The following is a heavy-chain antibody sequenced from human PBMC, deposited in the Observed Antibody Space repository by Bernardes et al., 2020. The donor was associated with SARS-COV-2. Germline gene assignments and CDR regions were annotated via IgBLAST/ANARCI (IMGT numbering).Heavy chain of an antibody. CDR3: ATNSPSDLSNWFDP. D-gene: IGHD1-20*01. J-gene: IGHJ5*02. Sequence: ASVKASCKVSGYTLTELSMHWVRQAPGKGLEWMGGFDPEDGETIYAQKFQGRVTMTEDTPTDTAYMELSSLRSEDTAVYYCATNSPSDLSNWFDPWGQGTLVAVSS. CDR1: GYTLTELS. V-gene: IGHV1-24*01. CDR2: FDPEDGET.